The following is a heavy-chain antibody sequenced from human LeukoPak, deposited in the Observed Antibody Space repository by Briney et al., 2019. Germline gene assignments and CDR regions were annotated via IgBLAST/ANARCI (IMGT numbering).Heavy chain of an antibody. Sequence: GGSLRLSCAASGFTFSSYSMNWVRQAPGKGLEWVSYITDSGNTIQYADSVKGRFTISRDNAKNSLYLQMNSLRAEDTAVYYCARSIGLTGGGVDVWGQGTTVTVSS. CDR1: GFTFSSYS. J-gene: IGHJ6*02. D-gene: IGHD3-9*01. V-gene: IGHV3-48*04. CDR2: ITDSGNTI. CDR3: ARSIGLTGGGVDV.